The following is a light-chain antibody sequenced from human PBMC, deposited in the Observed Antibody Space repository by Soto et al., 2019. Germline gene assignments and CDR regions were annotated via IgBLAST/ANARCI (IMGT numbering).Light chain of an antibody. J-gene: IGKJ5*01. Sequence: VGDRVTITCRASQGISSYLAWYQQKPGKAPKLLIYAASTLQSGVPSRFSGSGSGTDFTLTISSLQPEDFATYSCQQLNSYPITFGQGTRLEIK. CDR3: QQLNSYPIT. CDR1: QGISSY. V-gene: IGKV1-9*01. CDR2: AAS.